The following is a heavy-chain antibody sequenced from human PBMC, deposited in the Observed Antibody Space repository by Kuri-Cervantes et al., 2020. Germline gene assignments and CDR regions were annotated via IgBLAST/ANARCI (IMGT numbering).Heavy chain of an antibody. J-gene: IGHJ4*02. V-gene: IGHV3-7*03. Sequence: GGSLRLSCAASGFTFSSYGMHWVRQAPGKGLEWVANIKQDGSEKYYVDSVKGRFTISRDNAKNSLYLQMNSLRAEDTTLYYCAKDAYYDSSGYYAYWGQGTLVTVSS. D-gene: IGHD3-22*01. CDR2: IKQDGSEK. CDR1: GFTFSSYG. CDR3: AKDAYYDSSGYYAY.